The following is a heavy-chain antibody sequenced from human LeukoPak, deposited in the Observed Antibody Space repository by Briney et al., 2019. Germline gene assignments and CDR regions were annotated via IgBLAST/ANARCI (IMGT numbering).Heavy chain of an antibody. D-gene: IGHD3-10*01. CDR3: ATAYQYGSGSYAQTYYYYYMDV. CDR2: IIPIFGTA. V-gene: IGHV1-69*05. CDR1: GGTFSSYA. Sequence: SVKVSCKASGGTFSSYAISWVRQAPGQGLEWMGRIIPIFGTANYAQKFQGRVTITTDESTSTAYMELSSLRSEDTAVYYCATAYQYGSGSYAQTYYYYYMDVWGKGTTVTVSS. J-gene: IGHJ6*03.